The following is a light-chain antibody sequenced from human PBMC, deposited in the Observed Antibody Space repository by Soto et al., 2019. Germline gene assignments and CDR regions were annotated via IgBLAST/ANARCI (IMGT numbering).Light chain of an antibody. CDR2: DAS. CDR3: QQYNNWPPK. V-gene: IGKV3-15*01. J-gene: IGKJ5*01. Sequence: EVVLTQSPGTLSLSPGERATLSRRASQSVSSSYVAWYHQKPGQAPKLLIVDASTRATGVPARFSGSGSGTEFTLTVSSLQSEDIAVYFCQQYNNWPPKFGQGTRLENK. CDR1: QSVSSS.